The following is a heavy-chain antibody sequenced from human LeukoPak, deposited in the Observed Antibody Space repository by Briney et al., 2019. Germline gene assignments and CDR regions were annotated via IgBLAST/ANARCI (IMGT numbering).Heavy chain of an antibody. D-gene: IGHD3-10*01. CDR3: ARGLPGGWFGELSYDY. CDR1: GYTFTSYD. CDR2: MNPNSGNT. Sequence: AAVKVSCKASGYTFTSYDINWVRQATGQGLEWMGWMNPNSGNTGYAQKFQGRVTMTRNTSITTAYMELSSLRSEGTAVYYCARGLPGGWFGELSYDYWGQGTLVTVSS. V-gene: IGHV1-8*01. J-gene: IGHJ4*02.